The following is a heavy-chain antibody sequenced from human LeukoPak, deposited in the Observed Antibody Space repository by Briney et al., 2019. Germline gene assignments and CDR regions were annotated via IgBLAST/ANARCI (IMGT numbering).Heavy chain of an antibody. CDR1: GFTVSRNY. V-gene: IGHV3-66*01. CDR2: IYSGGNT. D-gene: IGHD3-22*01. J-gene: IGHJ4*02. CDR3: ARKTDSGGQGDY. Sequence: GGSLRLSCAASGFTVSRNYMSWVRQAPGKGLECVSVIYSGGNTYYTDSVKGRFTISRDNSKNTLYLQMNSLRAEDTAVYYRARKTDSGGQGDYWGPGTLVTVSS.